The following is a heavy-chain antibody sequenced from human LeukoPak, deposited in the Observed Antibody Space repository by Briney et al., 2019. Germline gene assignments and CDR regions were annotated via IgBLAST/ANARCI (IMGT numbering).Heavy chain of an antibody. CDR1: GFTFSSYW. CDR2: IKQDGGEK. CDR3: ARIAASGTGYFDY. D-gene: IGHD6-13*01. Sequence: GGSLRLSCAASGFTFSSYWMSWVRQAPGKGLEWVVNIKQDGGEKYYVDSVKGRFPISRDNGKNKLYLQMNSLRAEDTAVYYCARIAASGTGYFDYWGQGTLVTVSS. J-gene: IGHJ4*02. V-gene: IGHV3-7*01.